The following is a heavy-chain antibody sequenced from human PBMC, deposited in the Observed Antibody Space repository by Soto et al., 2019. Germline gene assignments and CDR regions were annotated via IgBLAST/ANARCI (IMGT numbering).Heavy chain of an antibody. Sequence: QVQLAQSTGEVKKPGASVRVSCKATGYTFIRNGIAWVRQAPGQGFEWMGWISPYNDHTVYAQKFQGRVTMTADTSTRTVYMNLRGLKSDDTAVYYCARGGYYDNSWGKLSHYGLDVWGQGTSVSVSS. CDR3: ARGGYYDNSWGKLSHYGLDV. J-gene: IGHJ6*02. V-gene: IGHV1-18*01. CDR1: GYTFIRNG. CDR2: ISPYNDHT. D-gene: IGHD3-16*01.